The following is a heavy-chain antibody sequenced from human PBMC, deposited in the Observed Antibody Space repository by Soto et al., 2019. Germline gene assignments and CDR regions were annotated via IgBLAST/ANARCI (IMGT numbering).Heavy chain of an antibody. V-gene: IGHV3-7*01. CDR1: GFTFSSYW. D-gene: IGHD6-13*01. Sequence: GGSLRLSCAASGFTFSSYWMSWVRQAPGKGLEWVANIKQDGSEKYYVDSVKGRFTISRDNAKNSLYLQMNSLRAEDTAVYYCARVREKSDSSSWYRWVYFDYWGQGTLVTVSS. CDR3: ARVREKSDSSSWYRWVYFDY. J-gene: IGHJ4*02. CDR2: IKQDGSEK.